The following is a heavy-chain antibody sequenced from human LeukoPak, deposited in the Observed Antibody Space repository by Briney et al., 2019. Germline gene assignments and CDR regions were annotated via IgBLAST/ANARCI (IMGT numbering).Heavy chain of an antibody. D-gene: IGHD3-10*01. J-gene: IGHJ5*02. CDR1: GYSFTSYW. CDR3: ARRGAFGGENWFDP. CDR2: IYPGDSDT. Sequence: GESLKISCKGSGYSFTSYWIGWVRQMPGKGLEWMGNIYPGDSDTRYSPSFQGQVTFSADRSINTAYLQWSSLKTSDSAIYYCARRGAFGGENWFDPWGQGTLVTVSS. V-gene: IGHV5-51*01.